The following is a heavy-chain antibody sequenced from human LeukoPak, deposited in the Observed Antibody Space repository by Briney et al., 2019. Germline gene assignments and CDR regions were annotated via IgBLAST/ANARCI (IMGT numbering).Heavy chain of an antibody. J-gene: IGHJ3*02. CDR1: GFTFDDYG. CDR2: INWNGGST. D-gene: IGHD1-26*01. Sequence: GASLRLSCAASGFTFDDYGMSWVRQAPGKGLEWVSGINWNGGSTGYADSVKGRFTISRDNAKNSLYLQMNSLRAEDTALYYCARLGVGATRDAFDIWGQGTMVTVSS. CDR3: ARLGVGATRDAFDI. V-gene: IGHV3-20*04.